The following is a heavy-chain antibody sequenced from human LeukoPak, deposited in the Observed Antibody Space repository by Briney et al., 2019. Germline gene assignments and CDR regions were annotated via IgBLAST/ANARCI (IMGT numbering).Heavy chain of an antibody. CDR1: GFTFDDYA. J-gene: IGHJ6*02. V-gene: IGHV3-9*01. CDR2: VNWNGDSM. Sequence: GGSLRPSCAASGFTFDDYAMHWVRQAPGKGLEWVSGVNWNGDSMGYGDSVKGRFTISRDNAKTSLYLQMNSLKTEDTALYFCAKDYRRTTPDDMGYYGMDVWGQGTTVTVS. CDR3: AKDYRRTTPDDMGYYGMDV. D-gene: IGHD1-1*01.